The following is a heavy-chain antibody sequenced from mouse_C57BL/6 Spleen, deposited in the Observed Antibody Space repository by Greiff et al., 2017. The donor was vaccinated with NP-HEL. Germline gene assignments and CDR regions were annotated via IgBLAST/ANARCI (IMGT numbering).Heavy chain of an antibody. CDR1: GFTFSDYG. CDR3: ARRAKGDAMDY. CDR2: ISSGSSTI. J-gene: IGHJ4*01. Sequence: EVMLVESGGGLVKPGGSLKLSCAASGFTFSDYGMHWVRQAPEKGLEWVAYISSGSSTIYYADTVKGRFTISRDNAKNTLFLQMTSLRSEDTAMYYCARRAKGDAMDYWGQGTSVTVSS. D-gene: IGHD3-3*01. V-gene: IGHV5-17*01.